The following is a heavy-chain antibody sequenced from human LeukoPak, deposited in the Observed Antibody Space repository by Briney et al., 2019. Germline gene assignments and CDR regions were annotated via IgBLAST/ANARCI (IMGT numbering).Heavy chain of an antibody. J-gene: IGHJ4*02. D-gene: IGHD2/OR15-2a*01. CDR1: GFTFDDYA. V-gene: IGHV3-9*03. CDR2: ISWNSGSI. CDR3: AKGLSLWLTRGFDY. Sequence: GGSLRLSCAASGFTFDDYAMHWVRQAPGKGLEWVSGISWNSGSIGYADSVKGRFTISRDNAKNSLYLQMNSLRAEDMALYYCAKGLSLWLTRGFDYWGQGTLVTVSS.